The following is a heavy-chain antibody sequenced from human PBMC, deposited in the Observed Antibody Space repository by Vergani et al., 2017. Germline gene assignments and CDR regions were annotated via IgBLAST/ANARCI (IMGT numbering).Heavy chain of an antibody. V-gene: IGHV1-46*03. CDR2: INTSGGST. J-gene: IGHJ4*02. CDR3: AREAYSGRQGANDY. Sequence: QVQLVQSGAEVKKPGASVKVSCKASGYTFTSYYMHWVRQAPGQGLEWMGIINTSGGSTSYAQKLQGRVTMTRETSTSTVYMELSRLRSEDTAVYYCAREAYSGRQGANDYWGQGSLVTVAS. D-gene: IGHD1-26*01. CDR1: GYTFTSYY.